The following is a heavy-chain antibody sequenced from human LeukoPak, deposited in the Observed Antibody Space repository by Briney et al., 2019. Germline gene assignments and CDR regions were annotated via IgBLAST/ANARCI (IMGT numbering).Heavy chain of an antibody. J-gene: IGHJ4*02. CDR1: GFTFSSYA. V-gene: IGHV3-23*01. Sequence: GGSLRLSCAASGFTFSSYAMIWVRQAPGKGLVWVSAFSGSGGGTYYADSVKGRFTISRDNSKNTLYLQMNSLRAEDTALYFCAKSGYNRFDYWGQGTLVTVSS. D-gene: IGHD5-24*01. CDR3: AKSGYNRFDY. CDR2: FSGSGGGT.